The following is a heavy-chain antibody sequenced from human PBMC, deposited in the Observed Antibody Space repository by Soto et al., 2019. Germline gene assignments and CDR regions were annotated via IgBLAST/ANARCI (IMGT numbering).Heavy chain of an antibody. J-gene: IGHJ4*02. CDR2: LNPNAGNS. Sequence: SVKVTCKASGYTFTSYDLYWVRQATGEEHEWTGSLNPNAGNSGYAQNFQGRLTVTSGTSINTVHMELSSLRSEDTAVYYCARRAETNGWNGFGADKYYFDFWGQGTLVT. CDR1: GYTFTSYD. V-gene: IGHV1-8*01. CDR3: ARRAETNGWNGFGADKYYFDF. D-gene: IGHD1-1*01.